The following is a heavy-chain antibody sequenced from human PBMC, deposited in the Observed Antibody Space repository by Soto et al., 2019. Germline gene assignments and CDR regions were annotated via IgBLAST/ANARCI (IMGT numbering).Heavy chain of an antibody. CDR1: GFTFSSYW. Sequence: GGSLRLSCAASGFTFSSYWMHWVRQAPGKGLVWVSRINSDGRSTSYADSVKGRFTISRDNAKNTLYLQMNSLRAEDTAVYYCARDVCTNGVCYYYYYYGMDVWGQGTTVTISS. CDR3: ARDVCTNGVCYYYYYYGMDV. V-gene: IGHV3-74*01. D-gene: IGHD2-8*01. J-gene: IGHJ6*02. CDR2: INSDGRST.